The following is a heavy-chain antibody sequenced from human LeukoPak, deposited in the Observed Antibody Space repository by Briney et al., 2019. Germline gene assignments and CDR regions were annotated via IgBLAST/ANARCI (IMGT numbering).Heavy chain of an antibody. CDR1: GFSFISYG. Sequence: SGGSLRLSCAASGFSFISYGMHRVRQAPGKGLEWVANIKQDGSEKYYVDSVKGRFTISRDNAKNSLYLQMNSLRAEDTAVYYCARVSGPGGYDSSGYYPNWFDPWGQGTLVTVSS. V-gene: IGHV3-7*01. CDR2: IKQDGSEK. D-gene: IGHD3-22*01. CDR3: ARVSGPGGYDSSGYYPNWFDP. J-gene: IGHJ5*02.